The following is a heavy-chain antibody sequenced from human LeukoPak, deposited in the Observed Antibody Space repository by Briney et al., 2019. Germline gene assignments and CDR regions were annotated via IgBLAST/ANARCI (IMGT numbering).Heavy chain of an antibody. Sequence: FSVKVSCKASGGTFSSYAISWVRQAPGQGLEWMGGIIPIFGTANYAQKFQGRVTITTDESTSTAYMELSSLRSEDTAVYYCASERGYSGYFDYWGQGTLVTVSS. V-gene: IGHV1-69*05. D-gene: IGHD5-12*01. CDR1: GGTFSSYA. CDR2: IIPIFGTA. CDR3: ASERGYSGYFDY. J-gene: IGHJ4*02.